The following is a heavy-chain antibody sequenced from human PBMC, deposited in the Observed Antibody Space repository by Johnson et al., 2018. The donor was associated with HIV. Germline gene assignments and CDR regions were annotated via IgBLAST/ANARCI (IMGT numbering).Heavy chain of an antibody. CDR1: GFTFSSYA. Sequence: QVQLVESGGGLVQPGGSLRLSCAASGFTFSSYAMHWVRQAPGKGLEWVAVIWYDGSNKYYADSVKGRFTISRDNAKNSLYLQMNSLRAEDTAVYYCARGTWLITGAFDIWGQGTMVTVSS. D-gene: IGHD6-19*01. CDR2: IWYDGSNK. CDR3: ARGTWLITGAFDI. J-gene: IGHJ3*02. V-gene: IGHV3-33*08.